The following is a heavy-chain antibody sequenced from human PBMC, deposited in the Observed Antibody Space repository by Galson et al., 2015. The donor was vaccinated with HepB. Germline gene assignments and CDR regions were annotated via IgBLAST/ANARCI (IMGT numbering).Heavy chain of an antibody. V-gene: IGHV3-33*01. Sequence: SLRLSCAASGFTFSSYGMHWVRQAPGKGLEWVAVIWYDGSNKYYADSVKGRFTISRDNSKNTLYLQMNSLRAEDTAVYYCARDRVLLRPGGMDVWGQGTTVTVSS. J-gene: IGHJ6*02. CDR2: IWYDGSNK. CDR3: ARDRVLLRPGGMDV. CDR1: GFTFSSYG. D-gene: IGHD2/OR15-2a*01.